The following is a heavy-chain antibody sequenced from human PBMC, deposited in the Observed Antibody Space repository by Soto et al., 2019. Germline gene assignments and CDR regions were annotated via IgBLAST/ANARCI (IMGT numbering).Heavy chain of an antibody. D-gene: IGHD5-12*01. CDR1: GGSISSDNW. V-gene: IGHV4-4*02. Sequence: QVQLQESGPGLVKPSGTLSLTCAVSGGSISSDNWWSWVRQPPGKGLEWIGEIHHSGNTNYNPSLKSRVTISVDKSRNRFSLSLTSVTAADTAVYYCARESYSATEGRDGYNLLYRGQGSLVTVSS. CDR2: IHHSGNT. CDR3: ARESYSATEGRDGYNLLY. J-gene: IGHJ4*02.